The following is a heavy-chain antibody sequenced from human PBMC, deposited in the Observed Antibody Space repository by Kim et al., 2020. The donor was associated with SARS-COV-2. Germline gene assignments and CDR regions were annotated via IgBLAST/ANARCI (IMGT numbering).Heavy chain of an antibody. J-gene: IGHJ4*02. D-gene: IGHD3-10*01. CDR2: IDGGGSPT. Sequence: FDTYVMAWVRQAPGRGLEWVSTIDGGGSPTNYADSVRRRFTISRDDSKNTLYLQMNSLRAEDTAVYYCAKDSTAYNGIYDPFDYWGQGTLVTVS. CDR1: FDTYV. CDR3: AKDSTAYNGIYDPFDY. V-gene: IGHV3-23*01.